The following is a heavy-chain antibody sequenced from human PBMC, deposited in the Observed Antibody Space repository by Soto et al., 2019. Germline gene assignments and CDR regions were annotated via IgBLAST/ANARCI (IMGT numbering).Heavy chain of an antibody. J-gene: IGHJ5*02. Sequence: GGSLRLSCAASGFTFSGYGMNWVRQSPGKGLEWVSYISSSGHLTFCADSVRGRFTISRDTAENSLYLQMHSLKADDTAVYFCARGAGPYGDNPSRYFDPWGQGTLVTVSS. CDR1: GFTFSGYG. CDR3: ARGAGPYGDNPSRYFDP. CDR2: ISSSGHLT. V-gene: IGHV3-48*01. D-gene: IGHD4-17*01.